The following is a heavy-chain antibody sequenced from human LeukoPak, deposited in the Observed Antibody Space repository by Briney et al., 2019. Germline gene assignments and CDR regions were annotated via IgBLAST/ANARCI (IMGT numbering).Heavy chain of an antibody. CDR2: ISYDGNTI. CDR1: GFRFSSYA. V-gene: IGHV3-33*06. CDR3: AKRGTTWDLDY. J-gene: IGHJ4*02. D-gene: IGHD3-16*01. Sequence: GGSLRLCCGASGFRFSSYAMHWVRQAPGKGLEWVAVISYDGNTIYYADSVKGRFTISRDYSKNTLHLQMNSLRAEDTAVYYCAKRGTTWDLDYWGQGTLVTVSS.